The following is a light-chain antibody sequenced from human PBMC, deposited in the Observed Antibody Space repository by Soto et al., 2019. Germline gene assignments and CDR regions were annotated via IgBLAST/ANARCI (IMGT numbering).Light chain of an antibody. CDR3: QQTYSTPHT. J-gene: IGKJ2*01. CDR1: QGISTY. V-gene: IGKV1-39*01. Sequence: DIQMTQSPFSLSASVGDRVTITCRASQGISTYLNWFQHKPGRAPKLLIYATSSLQSGVPSRFSGSGSGTGFTLTISSLQPEDFATYYCQQTYSTPHTFGQGTKLEIK. CDR2: ATS.